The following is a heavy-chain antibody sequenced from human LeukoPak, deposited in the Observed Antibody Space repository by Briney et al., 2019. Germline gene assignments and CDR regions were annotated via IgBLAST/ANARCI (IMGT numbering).Heavy chain of an antibody. D-gene: IGHD5-18*01. CDR2: ISSSDTYI. CDR3: ARGSAMVLRRGRRPYYFDY. J-gene: IGHJ4*02. CDR1: GFTFSSYS. V-gene: IGHV3-21*01. Sequence: PGGSLRLSCAASGFTFSSYSMNWVRQAPGKGLEWVSSISSSDTYIHYADSVKGRFTISRDNAKNSLYLQMNSLRAEDTAVYYCARGSAMVLRRGRRPYYFDYWGQGTLVTVSS.